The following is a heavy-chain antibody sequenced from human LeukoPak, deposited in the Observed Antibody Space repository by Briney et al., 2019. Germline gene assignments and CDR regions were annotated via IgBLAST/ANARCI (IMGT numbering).Heavy chain of an antibody. V-gene: IGHV3-23*01. Sequence: PGGSLRLSCAASGFTFSSYGMSWVRQAPGKGLEWVSAITATSSSTHDADSVQGRFTISRDNSKNTLYLQMKSLRPEDTAIYYCARGQFRLSDYDSSGFDYWGQGTLVTVSS. CDR1: GFTFSSYG. CDR3: ARGQFRLSDYDSSGFDY. D-gene: IGHD3-22*01. J-gene: IGHJ4*02. CDR2: ITATSSST.